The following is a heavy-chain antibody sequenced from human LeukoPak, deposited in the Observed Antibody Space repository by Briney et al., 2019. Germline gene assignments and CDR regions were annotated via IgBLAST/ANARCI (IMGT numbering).Heavy chain of an antibody. Sequence: GGSLRLSCAASAFTFSSYGMVWVRQAPDKGLEWVAVISYDGSNKYYADSVKGRFTISRDNAKNSLYLQMNSLRAEDTAVYYCASDYCISTSCQIWFFWGPGTLVTVSS. V-gene: IGHV3-30*12. D-gene: IGHD2-2*01. J-gene: IGHJ4*02. CDR3: ASDYCISTSCQIWFF. CDR1: AFTFSSYG. CDR2: ISYDGSNK.